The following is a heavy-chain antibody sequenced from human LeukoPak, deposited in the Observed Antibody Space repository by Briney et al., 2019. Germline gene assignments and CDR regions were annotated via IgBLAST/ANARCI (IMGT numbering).Heavy chain of an antibody. CDR1: GFVFSIQA. V-gene: IGHV3-23*01. D-gene: IGHD4-11*01. CDR2: ISDSGTIT. Sequence: GRSLRLSCAAAGFVFSIQAMGWVRQAAGKVLEWVAVISDSGTITYYADSVKGRFTISRDNSKNTLYLQMNSLRAEDTAVYYCARASWYSNPGAFDIWGQGTMVTVSS. CDR3: ARASWYSNPGAFDI. J-gene: IGHJ3*02.